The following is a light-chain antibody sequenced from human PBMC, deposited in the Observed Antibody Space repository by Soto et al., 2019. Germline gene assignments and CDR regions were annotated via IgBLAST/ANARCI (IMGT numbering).Light chain of an antibody. Sequence: EIVLTQSPGTLSLSPGERATISCRASQSVSSISLAWYQHKPGQAPRLLIYDASSRATGIPDRFSGSGSGTDFTLTISRLEPEDLAVYYCQEYGTSPLITFGQGTRLEIK. CDR3: QEYGTSPLIT. CDR2: DAS. V-gene: IGKV3-20*01. J-gene: IGKJ5*01. CDR1: QSVSSIS.